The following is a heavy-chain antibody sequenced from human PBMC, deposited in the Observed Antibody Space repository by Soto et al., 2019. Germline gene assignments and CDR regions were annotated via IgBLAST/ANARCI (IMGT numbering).Heavy chain of an antibody. Sequence: GGSLRLSCAASGFTFDDYAMHWVRQAPGKGLEWVPGISWNSGSIGYADSVKGRFTIPRDNAKNSLYLQMNSLRAEDTALYYCAKDLYDSSGYYFFDYWGQGTLVTVSS. J-gene: IGHJ4*02. CDR1: GFTFDDYA. CDR3: AKDLYDSSGYYFFDY. V-gene: IGHV3-9*01. CDR2: ISWNSGSI. D-gene: IGHD3-22*01.